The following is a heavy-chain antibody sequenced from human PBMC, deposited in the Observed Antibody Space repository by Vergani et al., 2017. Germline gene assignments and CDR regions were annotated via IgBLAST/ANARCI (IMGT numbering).Heavy chain of an antibody. D-gene: IGHD3-22*01. CDR3: AKEGSGSRHYYDSSGYLYYFDY. CDR1: GFTFSSYA. J-gene: IGHJ4*02. V-gene: IGHV3-23*01. Sequence: EVQLLESGGGLVQPGGSLRLSCAASGFTFSSYAMSWVRQAPGKGLEWVSAISGSGGSTYYADSVKGRFTISRDNSKNTLYLQMNSLRAEDTAVYYCAKEGSGSRHYYDSSGYLYYFDYWGQGTLVTVSS. CDR2: ISGSGGST.